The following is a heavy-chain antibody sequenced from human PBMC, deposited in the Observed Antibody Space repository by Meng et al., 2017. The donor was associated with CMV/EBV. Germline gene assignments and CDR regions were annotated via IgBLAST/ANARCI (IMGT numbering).Heavy chain of an antibody. CDR2: INSDGSST. J-gene: IGHJ6*02. CDR3: AGEDYGYYGMDV. V-gene: IGHV3-74*01. Sequence: GESLKISCAASGFTFSSYWMHWVRQAPGKGLVWVSRINSDGSSTSYAYSVKGRFTISRDNAKNTLYLQMNSLRAEDTAVYYCAGEDYGYYGMDVWGQGTTVTVSS. CDR1: GFTFSSYW.